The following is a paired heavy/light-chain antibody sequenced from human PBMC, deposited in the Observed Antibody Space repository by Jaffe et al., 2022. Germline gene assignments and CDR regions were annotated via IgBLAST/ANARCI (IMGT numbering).Heavy chain of an antibody. D-gene: IGHD6-19*01. V-gene: IGHV4-4*02. CDR1: GASITSSDW. Sequence: QVQLQQSGPGLVKPSGTLSLTCLVSGASITSSDWWIWIRQSPGKGLEWIAEINDSGSTYYNPSLKSRASLSLQKSKKQFYLTLSSVTAADTAVYFCARRFQWLAFDVWGQGILVTVSS. CDR2: INDSGST. J-gene: IGHJ4*02. CDR3: ARRFQWLAFDV.
Light chain of an antibody. CDR2: KAS. J-gene: IGKJ2*01. Sequence: DMQLTQSPSILSAFVGDRVTIACRASQRIDDWLAWYQQKPGKAPKLLIYKASHLQSGVPSRFSGSGFGTEFTLTIAGLQPDDFATYYCQQWNGYLTTFGQGTKLEIK. CDR3: QQWNGYLTT. CDR1: QRIDDW. V-gene: IGKV1-5*03.